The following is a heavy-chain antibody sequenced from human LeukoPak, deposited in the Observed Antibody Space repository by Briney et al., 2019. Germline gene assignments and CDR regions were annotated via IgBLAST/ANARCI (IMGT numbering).Heavy chain of an antibody. V-gene: IGHV6-1*01. CDR2: TYYRSKWYN. CDR1: GDSASSNSAA. CDR3: ARDYVSQYYYDSSGYYGWFDP. D-gene: IGHD3-22*01. J-gene: IGHJ5*02. Sequence: SQTLSLTCAISGDSASSNSAAWNWIRQSPSRGLEWLGRTYYRSKWYNDYAVSVKSRITINPDTSKNQFSLQLNSVTPEDTAVYYCARDYVSQYYYDSSGYYGWFDPWGQGTLVTVSS.